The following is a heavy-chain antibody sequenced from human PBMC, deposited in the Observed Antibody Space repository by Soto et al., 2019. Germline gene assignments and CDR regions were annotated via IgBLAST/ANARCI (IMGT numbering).Heavy chain of an antibody. V-gene: IGHV4-34*09. D-gene: IGHD3-22*01. CDR3: ARDGDYYDSSGYQFHYFDY. CDR1: GGSFSGYY. J-gene: IGHJ4*02. CDR2: IYYSGST. Sequence: PSETLSLTCAVYGGSFSGYYWSWIRQPPGKGLEWIGYIYYSGSTYYNPSLKSRVTISVDTSKNQFSLKLSSVTAADTAVYYCARDGDYYDSSGYQFHYFDYWGQGTLVTVSS.